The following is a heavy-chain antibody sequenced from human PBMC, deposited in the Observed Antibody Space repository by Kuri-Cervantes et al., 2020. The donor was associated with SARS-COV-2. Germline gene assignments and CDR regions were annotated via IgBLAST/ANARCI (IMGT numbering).Heavy chain of an antibody. Sequence: ASVKVSCKASGYTFSDSYIHWVRQAPGQGLEWMGWINPNSGGTNYAQKFQGRVTMTRDTSISTAYMELSRLRSDDTAVYYCARPPADYYYMDVWGKGTTVTVSS. CDR2: INPNSGGT. CDR3: ARPPADYYYMDV. V-gene: IGHV1-2*02. J-gene: IGHJ6*03. CDR1: GYTFSDSY.